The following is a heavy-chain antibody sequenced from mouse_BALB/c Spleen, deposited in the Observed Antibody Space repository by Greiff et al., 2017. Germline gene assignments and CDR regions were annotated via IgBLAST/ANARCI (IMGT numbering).Heavy chain of an antibody. CDR2: IYPGNVNT. Sequence: VQLQQSGPELVKPGASVRISCKASGYTFTSYYIHWVKQRPGQGLEWIGWIYPGNVNTKYNEKFKGKATLTADKSSSTAYMQLSSLTSEDSAVYFCARYPTGNYAMDYWGQGTSVTVSS. V-gene: IGHV1S56*01. CDR1: GYTFTSYY. J-gene: IGHJ4*01. D-gene: IGHD4-1*02. CDR3: ARYPTGNYAMDY.